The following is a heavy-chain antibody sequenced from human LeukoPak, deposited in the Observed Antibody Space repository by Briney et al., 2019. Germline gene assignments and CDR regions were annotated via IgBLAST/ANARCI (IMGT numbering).Heavy chain of an antibody. J-gene: IGHJ4*02. CDR3: ARESEEQTFDY. CDR1: GFTFSSYA. CDR2: ISSNGGST. D-gene: IGHD1/OR15-1a*01. Sequence: GGSLRLSCAASGFTFSSYAMHWVRQAPGKGLEYVSAISSNGGSTYYANSVKGRFTISRDNSKNTLYLQMGSLRVEDMAVYYCARESEEQTFDYWGQGTLVTVSS. V-gene: IGHV3-64*01.